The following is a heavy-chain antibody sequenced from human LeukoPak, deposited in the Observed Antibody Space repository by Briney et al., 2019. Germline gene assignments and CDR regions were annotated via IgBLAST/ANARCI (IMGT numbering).Heavy chain of an antibody. D-gene: IGHD6-19*01. Sequence: SVKVSCKASGGTFSSYAISWVRQAPGQGLEWMGGIIPIFGTANYAQKFQGRVTITADESTRTAYMELRSLRSDDTALYYCARDSEEEWLVGPGTENYYDYYYMDVWGKGTTVTISS. CDR1: GGTFSSYA. V-gene: IGHV1-69*13. CDR2: IIPIFGTA. CDR3: ARDSEEEWLVGPGTENYYDYYYMDV. J-gene: IGHJ6*03.